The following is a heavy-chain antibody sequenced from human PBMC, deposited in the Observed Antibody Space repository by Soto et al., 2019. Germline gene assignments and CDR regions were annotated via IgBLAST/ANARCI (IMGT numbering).Heavy chain of an antibody. Sequence: GGSLRLSCAASGLTFSSYWMSWVRQAPGKGLEWVANIKQDGSEKYYVDSVKGRFTISRDNAKNSLYLQMNSLRAEDTAVYYCASSVPAATQSFDYWGQGTLVTVSS. CDR3: ASSVPAATQSFDY. V-gene: IGHV3-7*03. CDR1: GLTFSSYW. J-gene: IGHJ4*02. D-gene: IGHD2-2*01. CDR2: IKQDGSEK.